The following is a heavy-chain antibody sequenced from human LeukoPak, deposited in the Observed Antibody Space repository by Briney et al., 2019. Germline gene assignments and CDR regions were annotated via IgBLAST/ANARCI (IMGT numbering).Heavy chain of an antibody. J-gene: IGHJ4*02. CDR3: ARETSGGHSYYFDF. V-gene: IGHV1-2*02. CDR2: IDPNSGDT. Sequence: ASVKVSCKASGYTFTGYYIHWLRQAPGQGLEWMGWIDPNSGDTKYAQNFQGRVTVTRDTSISTAYMELSRLKSDDTAVYYCARETSGGHSYYFDFWGQGTLATVSS. D-gene: IGHD3-10*01. CDR1: GYTFTGYY.